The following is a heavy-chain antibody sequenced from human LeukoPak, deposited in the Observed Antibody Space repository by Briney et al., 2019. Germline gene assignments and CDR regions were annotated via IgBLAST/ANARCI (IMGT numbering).Heavy chain of an antibody. CDR3: AKVKRAFVVVPAASYYFGY. CDR1: GFTFSSYA. CDR2: ISGSGGST. D-gene: IGHD2-2*01. J-gene: IGHJ4*02. Sequence: GGSLRLSCAASGFTFSSYAMSWVRQAPGKGLEWVSAISGSGGSTYYADSVKGRFTISRDNSKNTLYLQMNSLRAEDTAVYYCAKVKRAFVVVPAASYYFGYWGQGTLVTVSS. V-gene: IGHV3-23*01.